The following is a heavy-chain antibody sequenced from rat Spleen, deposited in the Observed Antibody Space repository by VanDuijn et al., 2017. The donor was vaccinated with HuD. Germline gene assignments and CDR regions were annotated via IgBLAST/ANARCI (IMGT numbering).Heavy chain of an antibody. V-gene: IGHV5-29*01. CDR1: GFTFSNTG. CDR2: ISYDGSRT. CDR3: VRHGYTRYYFDY. J-gene: IGHJ2*01. Sequence: EVQLVESGGGLVQPGRSLKLSCAASGFTFSNTGMVWVRQTPTKGLEWVASISYDGSRTYYRDSVKGRFTISRDNAKSTLYLQMDSLKSEDTASYYCVRHGYTRYYFDYWGQGVMVTVSS. D-gene: IGHD1-9*01.